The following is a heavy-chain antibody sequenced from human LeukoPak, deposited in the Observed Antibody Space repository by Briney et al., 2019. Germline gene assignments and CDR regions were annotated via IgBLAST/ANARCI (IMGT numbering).Heavy chain of an antibody. J-gene: IGHJ4*02. V-gene: IGHV4-38-2*01. Sequence: SETLSLTCAVSGYSISSGYYWGWIRPPPGKGLEWIGSIYHSGSTYCNPSLKSRVTISVDTSKNQFSLKLSSVTAADTAVYYCATLTHYYDDRQLDYWGQGTLVTVSS. CDR1: GYSISSGYY. CDR3: ATLTHYYDDRQLDY. CDR2: IYHSGST. D-gene: IGHD3-22*01.